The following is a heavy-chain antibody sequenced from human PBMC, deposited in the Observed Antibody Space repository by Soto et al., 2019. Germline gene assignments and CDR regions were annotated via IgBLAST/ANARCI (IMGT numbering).Heavy chain of an antibody. V-gene: IGHV3-30*18. J-gene: IGHJ4*02. Sequence: QVQLVQSGGGVVQPGRSLRLSCAASGFTFSRYGMHWVRQAPGKGLEWVAIISFDGSNTYFADSVKGRFTISRDNSKSTLELQMSSLRAEDTAVYYCAKGHYYDSSGAYSYAGHWGQGTLVTVSS. CDR3: AKGHYYDSSGAYSYAGH. CDR2: ISFDGSNT. CDR1: GFTFSRYG. D-gene: IGHD3-22*01.